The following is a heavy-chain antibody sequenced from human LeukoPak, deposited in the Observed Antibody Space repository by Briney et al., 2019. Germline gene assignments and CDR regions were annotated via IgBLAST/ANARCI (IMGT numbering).Heavy chain of an antibody. CDR2: IYHSGST. V-gene: IGHV4-38-2*02. J-gene: IGHJ4*02. D-gene: IGHD4-23*01. Sequence: PSETLSLTCTVSGYSISSGYYWGWIRQPPGKGLEWIGSIYHSGSTYYNPSLKSRVTISVDTSKNQFSLKLSSVTAADTAVYYCASPATLDYGGNPERRLFDYWGQGTLVTVSS. CDR1: GYSISSGYY. CDR3: ASPATLDYGGNPERRLFDY.